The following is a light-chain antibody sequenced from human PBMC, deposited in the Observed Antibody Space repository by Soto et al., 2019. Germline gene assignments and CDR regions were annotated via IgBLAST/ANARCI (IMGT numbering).Light chain of an antibody. V-gene: IGKV1-39*01. CDR1: QSISFF. J-gene: IGKJ4*01. Sequence: DIQMAQSPSSLSASIGGRVTVACRASQSISFFLNWYQQKPGKAPKLLIYAASSLQSGVPSRFSGSGSGTDFTLTISSLQPQDFATYYCQQSFSTPLTFGGGTKVDIK. CDR3: QQSFSTPLT. CDR2: AAS.